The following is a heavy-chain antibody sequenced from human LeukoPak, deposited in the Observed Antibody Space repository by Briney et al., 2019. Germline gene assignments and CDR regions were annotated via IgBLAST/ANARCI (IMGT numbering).Heavy chain of an antibody. D-gene: IGHD6-19*01. CDR3: ARRGWAVAGTWWFDP. Sequence: ASVKVSCKASGYTFTSYYMHWVRQAPGQGLEWMGIINPSGGSTSYAQKFQGRVTMTRDKSTSTVYMELSSLRSEDTAVYYCARRGWAVAGTWWFDPWGQGTLVTVSS. CDR2: INPSGGST. V-gene: IGHV1-46*01. CDR1: GYTFTSYY. J-gene: IGHJ5*02.